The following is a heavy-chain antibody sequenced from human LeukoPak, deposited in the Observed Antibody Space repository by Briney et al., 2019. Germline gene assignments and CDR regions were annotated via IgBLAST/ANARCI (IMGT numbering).Heavy chain of an antibody. Sequence: GASVNVSCKASGGTFSSYAISWVRQAPGQGLEWMGRIIPILGIANYAQKFQGRVTITADKSTSTAYMELSSLRSEDTAVYYCARGWYSSGRTGNTIDYWGQGTLVTVSS. CDR1: GGTFSSYA. D-gene: IGHD6-19*01. CDR3: ARGWYSSGRTGNTIDY. V-gene: IGHV1-69*04. CDR2: IIPILGIA. J-gene: IGHJ4*02.